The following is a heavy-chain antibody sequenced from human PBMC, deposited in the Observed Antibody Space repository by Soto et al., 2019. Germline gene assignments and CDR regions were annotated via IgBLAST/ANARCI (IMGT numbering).Heavy chain of an antibody. CDR1: GYTFTGYY. CDR2: INPNSGGT. V-gene: IGHV1-2*04. Sequence: ASVKVSCKASGYTFTGYYMHWVRQAPGQGLEWMGWINPNSGGTNYAQKFQGWVTMTRDTSISTAYMELSRLRSDDTAVYYCARGLVYSSSWYTPIYYYGMDVWGKGTTVTVSS. CDR3: ARGLVYSSSWYTPIYYYGMDV. D-gene: IGHD6-13*01. J-gene: IGHJ6*04.